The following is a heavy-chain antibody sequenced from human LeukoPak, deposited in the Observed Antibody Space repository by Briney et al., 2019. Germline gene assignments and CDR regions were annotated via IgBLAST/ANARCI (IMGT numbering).Heavy chain of an antibody. CDR2: IYPGDSET. V-gene: IGHV5-51*04. J-gene: IGHJ6*02. Sequence: GESLKISCKGSGYSFTSYWIGWVRQMPGKGLEWMGFIYPGDSETRYSPSFQGQVTISADKPISTAYLQWSSLKASDTAMYYCARIWSSNRKDYYYGMDVWGQGTTVTVSS. D-gene: IGHD3-3*01. CDR3: ARIWSSNRKDYYYGMDV. CDR1: GYSFTSYW.